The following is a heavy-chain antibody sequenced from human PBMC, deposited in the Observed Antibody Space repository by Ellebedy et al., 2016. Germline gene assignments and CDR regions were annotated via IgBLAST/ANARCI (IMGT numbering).Heavy chain of an antibody. J-gene: IGHJ4*02. CDR2: IKSTTDGGTT. V-gene: IGHV3-15*01. CDR3: STEAMVTFNGDY. D-gene: IGHD5-18*01. CDR1: GFTFANAW. Sequence: GGSLRLXCAASGFTFANAWMTWVRQAPGKGLEWVGRIKSTTDGGTTYYAAPVKGRFTISRDDSKNTMYLQMNNLKTEDTGVYFCSTEAMVTFNGDYWGQGTLVTVSS.